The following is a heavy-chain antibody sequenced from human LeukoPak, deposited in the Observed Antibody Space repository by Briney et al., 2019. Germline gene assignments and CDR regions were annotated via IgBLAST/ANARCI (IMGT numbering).Heavy chain of an antibody. CDR2: VNPNSGGT. Sequence: ASVKVSCKASGYTFTGYYMHWVRQAPGQGPEWMGWVNPNSGGTKYAQKFQGRVTMTRDTSISTAYMELSSLRSDDTAVYYRATGSGDYYDSSGYGRPFDYWGQGTPVTVSS. D-gene: IGHD3-22*01. CDR3: ATGSGDYYDSSGYGRPFDY. V-gene: IGHV1-2*02. J-gene: IGHJ4*02. CDR1: GYTFTGYY.